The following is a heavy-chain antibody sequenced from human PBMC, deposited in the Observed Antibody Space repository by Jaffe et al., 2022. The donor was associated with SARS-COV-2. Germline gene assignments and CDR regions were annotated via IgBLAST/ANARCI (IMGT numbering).Heavy chain of an antibody. J-gene: IGHJ4*02. Sequence: QITLKESGPTLVKPTQTLTLTCTFSGFSLTTSGVGVGWIRQPPGEALEWLGVIYWNDDGFYSPSLKTRLTITKDSSKNQVVLTMTNMDPTDTGTYYCAHTTAITSGDYWGQGIRVTVSS. V-gene: IGHV2-5*01. CDR2: IYWNDDG. CDR3: AHTTAITSGDY. CDR1: GFSLTTSGVG. D-gene: IGHD3-10*01.